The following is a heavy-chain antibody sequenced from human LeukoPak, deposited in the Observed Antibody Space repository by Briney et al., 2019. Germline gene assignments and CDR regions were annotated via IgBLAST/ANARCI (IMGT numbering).Heavy chain of an antibody. CDR3: ARVKVKAARRGDAFDI. V-gene: IGHV4-30-2*01. D-gene: IGHD6-6*01. CDR1: GGSISSGGYY. CDR2: IYHSGST. J-gene: IGHJ3*02. Sequence: SETLSLTCTVSGGSISSGGYYWSWIRQPPGKGLEWIGYIYHSGSTYYNPSLKSRVTISVDRSKNQFSLKLSSVTAADTAVYYCARVKVKAARRGDAFDIWGQGTMVTVSS.